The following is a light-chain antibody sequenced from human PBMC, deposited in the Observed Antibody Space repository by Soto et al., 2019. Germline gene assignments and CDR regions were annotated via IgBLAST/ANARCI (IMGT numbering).Light chain of an antibody. CDR2: LGS. CDR1: QSLLHSNGYNY. J-gene: IGKJ5*01. CDR3: MQALQTPPT. V-gene: IGKV2-28*01. Sequence: DILMTQSPLSLPFTPGEPSSISCMSSQSLLHSNGYNYLDWYLQKPGQSPQLLIYLGSNRASGVPDRFSGSGSGTDFTLKISRVEAEDVGVYYCMQALQTPPTFGQGTRLEIK.